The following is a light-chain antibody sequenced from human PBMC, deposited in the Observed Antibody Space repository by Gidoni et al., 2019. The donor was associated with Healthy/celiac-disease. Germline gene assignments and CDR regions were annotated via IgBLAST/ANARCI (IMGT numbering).Light chain of an antibody. CDR2: WAS. Sequence: DIVMTQSPDSLAVSLVERATINCKSSQSVLYSSNNKNYLAWYQQKPGQPPKLLIYWASTRESGVPDRFSGRGSGTDFTLTISSLQAEDVAVYYCQQYYSTPWTFGQGTKVEIK. CDR1: QSVLYSSNNKNY. V-gene: IGKV4-1*01. CDR3: QQYYSTPWT. J-gene: IGKJ1*01.